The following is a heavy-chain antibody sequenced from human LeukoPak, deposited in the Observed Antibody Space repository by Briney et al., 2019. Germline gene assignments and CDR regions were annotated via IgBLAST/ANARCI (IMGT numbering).Heavy chain of an antibody. J-gene: IGHJ4*02. Sequence: SETLSLTCGVSGGSITSTNWWSWVRQPPGQGLEWIGEVSLSGLTNYNPSLSSRVIMALDTSKNHLSLHLTSVTAADTAVYYCSRENGAFSPFGYWGQGYLVTVFS. CDR2: VSLSGLT. CDR1: GGSITSTNW. D-gene: IGHD2-8*01. V-gene: IGHV4-4*02. CDR3: SRENGAFSPFGY.